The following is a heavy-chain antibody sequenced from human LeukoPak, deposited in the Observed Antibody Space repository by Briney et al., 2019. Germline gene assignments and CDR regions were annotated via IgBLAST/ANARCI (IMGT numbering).Heavy chain of an antibody. CDR3: ARKVRGVIRTSYFDY. Sequence: ASVKVSCKASGYTFTGYYMHWVRQAPGQGLEWMGWINPNSGGTNYAQKFQGRVTMTRDTSISTAYMELSRLRSDDTAVYYCARKVRGVIRTSYFDYWGQGTLVTVSS. CDR1: GYTFTGYY. V-gene: IGHV1-2*02. CDR2: INPNSGGT. D-gene: IGHD3-10*01. J-gene: IGHJ4*02.